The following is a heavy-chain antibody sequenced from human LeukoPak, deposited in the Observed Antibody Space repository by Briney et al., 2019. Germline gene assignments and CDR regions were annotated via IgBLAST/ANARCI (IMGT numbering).Heavy chain of an antibody. CDR1: GFTFSGPA. CDR2: IRSKTNSYAT. CDR3: TRTYSGSYYDH. J-gene: IGHJ4*02. D-gene: IGHD3-10*01. Sequence: PGGSLRLSCAASGFTFSGPATHWVRQASGKGLEWVGRIRSKTNSYATAYAASVKGRFTISRDDSKNTAYLQMNSLKTEDTAVYYCTRTYSGSYYDHWGKGTLVSVFS. V-gene: IGHV3-73*01.